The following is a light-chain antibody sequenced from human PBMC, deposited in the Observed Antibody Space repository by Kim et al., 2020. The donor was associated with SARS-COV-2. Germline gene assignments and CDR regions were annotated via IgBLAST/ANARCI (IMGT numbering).Light chain of an antibody. J-gene: IGLJ3*02. CDR1: SSNIGAGYD. CDR3: QSYDRSLSGWV. CDR2: GNN. Sequence: QSVLTQPPSVSGAPGQRVTLSCSGRSSNIGAGYDVHWYQQLPGTAPKLLIYGNNNRPSGVPDRFSSSKSGTSASLAITGLQAEDEADYYCQSYDRSLSGWVFGGGTQLTVL. V-gene: IGLV1-40*01.